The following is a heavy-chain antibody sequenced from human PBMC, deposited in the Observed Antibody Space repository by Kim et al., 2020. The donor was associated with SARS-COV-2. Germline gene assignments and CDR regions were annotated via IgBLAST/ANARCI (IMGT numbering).Heavy chain of an antibody. V-gene: IGHV6-1*01. D-gene: IGHD1-26*01. J-gene: IGHJ4*02. Sequence: AVSVKRRITINPDTSKKQFSLQLNSVTPEDTAVYYCAREMEVGATTSFDYWGQGTLVTVSS. CDR3: AREMEVGATTSFDY.